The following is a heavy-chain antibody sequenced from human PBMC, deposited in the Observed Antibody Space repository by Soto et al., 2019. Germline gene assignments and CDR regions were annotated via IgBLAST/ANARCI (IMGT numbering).Heavy chain of an antibody. V-gene: IGHV4-4*07. CDR3: ARDYYGSGSYYNRDYYYGMDV. D-gene: IGHD3-10*01. CDR2: IYTSGST. CDR1: GGSISSYY. J-gene: IGHJ6*02. Sequence: SETLSLTCTVSGGSISSYYWSWIRQPAGKGLEWIGRIYTSGSTNYNPSLKSRVTMSVDTSKNQFSLNLSSVTAADTAVYYCARDYYGSGSYYNRDYYYGMDVWGQGTTVTVSS.